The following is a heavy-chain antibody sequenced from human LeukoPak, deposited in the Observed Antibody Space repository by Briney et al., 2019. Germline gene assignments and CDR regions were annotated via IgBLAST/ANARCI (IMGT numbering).Heavy chain of an antibody. CDR1: GDSVSINSAA. V-gene: IGHV6-1*01. CDR3: AREESSGWYQYYFDY. D-gene: IGHD6-19*01. J-gene: IGHJ4*02. CDR2: TYYRSKWYN. Sequence: SPTLSLTFAISGDSVSINSAAWNWLRQSPARGLEWLGSTYYRSKWYNDYAVSVKSRITINPDTSKNQFSLQLNSVTPEDTAVYYCAREESSGWYQYYFDYWGQGTLVTVSS.